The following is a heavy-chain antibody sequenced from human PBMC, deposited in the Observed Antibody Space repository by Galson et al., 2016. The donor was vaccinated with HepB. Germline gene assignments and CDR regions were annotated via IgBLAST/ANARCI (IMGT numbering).Heavy chain of an antibody. Sequence: SLRLSCAVSGSTFRDYSMHWVRQAPGKRLEYVSAITANGDTTYYADSVQGRFTISRDNSKNTFYLQMTSLSSEDTAVYYCMSPYYGDYKNFWGRGTLVTVSS. D-gene: IGHD4-17*01. CDR2: ITANGDTT. V-gene: IGHV3-64D*06. CDR1: GSTFRDYS. J-gene: IGHJ4*02. CDR3: MSPYYGDYKNF.